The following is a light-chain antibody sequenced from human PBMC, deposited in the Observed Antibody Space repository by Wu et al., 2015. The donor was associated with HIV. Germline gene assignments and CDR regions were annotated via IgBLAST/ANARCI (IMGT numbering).Light chain of an antibody. Sequence: DIQMTQSPSSLSASVGDRVTITCQASQDISNYLNWYQQKPGKAPKVLIYAASTLQSGVPSRFSGSGSGTDFTLTISSLQPEDVATYYCQKYNTAPWTFGQGTKVEMK. J-gene: IGKJ1*01. CDR2: AAS. CDR3: QKYNTAPWT. CDR1: QDISNY. V-gene: IGKV1-27*01.